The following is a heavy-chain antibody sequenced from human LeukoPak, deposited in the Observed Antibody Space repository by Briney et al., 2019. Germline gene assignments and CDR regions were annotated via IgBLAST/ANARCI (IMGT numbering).Heavy chain of an antibody. CDR3: AKAAYASPDY. CDR2: IKQDGSEK. D-gene: IGHD4-17*01. CDR1: GFTFSSSW. Sequence: GGSLRLSCAASGFTFSSSWMSWVRQAPGKGLEWVANIKQDGSEKYYVDSVKGRFTISRDNAKNSLYLQMNTLRAEDTAVYYCAKAAYASPDYWGQGTLATVSS. J-gene: IGHJ4*02. V-gene: IGHV3-7*01.